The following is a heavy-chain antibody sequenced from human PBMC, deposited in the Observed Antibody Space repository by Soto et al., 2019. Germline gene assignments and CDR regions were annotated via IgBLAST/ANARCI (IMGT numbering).Heavy chain of an antibody. CDR1: GFTFSSYG. Sequence: QVQLVESGGGVVQPGRSLRLSCAASGFTFSSYGMHWVRQAPGKGLEWVAVIWYDGSNKYYADSVKGRFTISRDNSKNTLYLQMNSLRAEETAVYYCAKIAVAGTGGVDYWGQGTLVTVSS. J-gene: IGHJ4*02. V-gene: IGHV3-33*06. CDR2: IWYDGSNK. CDR3: AKIAVAGTGGVDY. D-gene: IGHD6-19*01.